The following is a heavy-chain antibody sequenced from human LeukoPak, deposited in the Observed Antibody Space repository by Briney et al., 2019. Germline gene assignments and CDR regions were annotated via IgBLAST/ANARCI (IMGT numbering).Heavy chain of an antibody. CDR2: IGTAGEI. Sequence: GALRLSCAASGFTFSSYDIHWVRQATGKGLEWVSGIGTAGEIYYPGSVKGRFTISRENAKDSLYLQMNSLRAGDTAVYYCARAAYSSTWYSRYFDLWGRGTLVTVSS. D-gene: IGHD6-13*01. V-gene: IGHV3-13*01. CDR1: GFTFSSYD. J-gene: IGHJ2*01. CDR3: ARAAYSSTWYSRYFDL.